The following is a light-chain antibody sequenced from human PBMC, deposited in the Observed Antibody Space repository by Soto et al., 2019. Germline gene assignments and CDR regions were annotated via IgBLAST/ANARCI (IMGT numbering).Light chain of an antibody. V-gene: IGKV3-20*01. CDR2: AAS. J-gene: IGKJ1*01. CDR3: LQYGIPLWT. Sequence: EIALTQSPGTLSLSPGERATLSCRASQSVTANYLAWYQQKPGQAPRLLIYAASIGATGIPDGFSGSGSGTAFTLTISRLEPEDSAVYYCLQYGIPLWTFGQGTKVEIK. CDR1: QSVTANY.